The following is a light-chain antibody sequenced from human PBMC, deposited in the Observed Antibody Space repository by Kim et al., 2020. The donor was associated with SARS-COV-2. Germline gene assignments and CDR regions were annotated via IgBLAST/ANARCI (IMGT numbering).Light chain of an antibody. V-gene: IGKV3-11*01. Sequence: SVSSYLAWYQQKPGQAPRLLIYDASNRATGIPARFSGSGSGTGFTLTISSLEPEDFAVYYCQQRSNWPTFGQGTRLEIK. CDR2: DAS. J-gene: IGKJ5*01. CDR1: SVSSY. CDR3: QQRSNWPT.